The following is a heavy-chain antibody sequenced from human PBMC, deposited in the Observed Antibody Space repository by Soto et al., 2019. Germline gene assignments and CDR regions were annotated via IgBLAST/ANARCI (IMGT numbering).Heavy chain of an antibody. CDR1: GDSINNYY. J-gene: IGHJ4*02. CDR2: IYYTGST. Sequence: SETLSLTCTVSGDSINNYYWSWIRQPPGKRLEWIGYIYYTGSTTCNPSLESRVTMSVDTSKNQFSLKLSSVNAADTAVYYCAKYRRTGAEGFTLDYWGRGTLVTVSS. D-gene: IGHD6-13*01. V-gene: IGHV4-59*01. CDR3: AKYRRTGAEGFTLDY.